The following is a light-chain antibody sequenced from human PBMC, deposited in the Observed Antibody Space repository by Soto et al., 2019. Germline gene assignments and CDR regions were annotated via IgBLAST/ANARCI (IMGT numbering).Light chain of an antibody. V-gene: IGKV3-15*01. J-gene: IGKJ1*01. CDR3: QQYNNRPWT. CDR1: QSVSSS. Sequence: EIVMTQSPATLSVSPGERATLSCRASQSVSSSLAWYQQKPGQAPRLLIYGASTRATGIPHRFSGSGSGTEFSLTISSLQSEDFALYHCQQYNNRPWTFGQGTKVEIK. CDR2: GAS.